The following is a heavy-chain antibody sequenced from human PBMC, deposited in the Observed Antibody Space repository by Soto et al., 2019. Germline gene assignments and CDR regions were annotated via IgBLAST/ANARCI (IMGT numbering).Heavy chain of an antibody. CDR1: GRSISGDH. V-gene: IGHV4-59*01. J-gene: IGHJ4*02. D-gene: IGHD5-18*01. CDR3: ASGKQLDRFDY. CDR2: MYNSGST. Sequence: SETLSLTCSVSGRSISGDHWSWVRQPPGKGLEWIGYMYNSGSTNNNPSLKSRVTISLDTSKNQVSLKLSSVTAADTAVYYCASGKQLDRFDYWGQGTQVTVSS.